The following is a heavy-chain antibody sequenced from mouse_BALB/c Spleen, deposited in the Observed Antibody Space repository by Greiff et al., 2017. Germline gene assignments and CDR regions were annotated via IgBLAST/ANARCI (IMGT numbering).Heavy chain of an antibody. CDR2: ISTYYGDA. D-gene: IGHD5-1-1*01. J-gene: IGHJ3*01. CDR1: GYTFTDYA. CDR3: ARGYHTGFAY. Sequence: VQLQQSGAELVRPGVSVKISCKGSGYTFTDYAMHWVKQSHAKSLEWIGVISTYYGDASYNQKFKGKATMTVDKSSSTAYMELARLTSEDSAICYCARGYHTGFAYWGQGTLVTVSA. V-gene: IGHV1S137*01.